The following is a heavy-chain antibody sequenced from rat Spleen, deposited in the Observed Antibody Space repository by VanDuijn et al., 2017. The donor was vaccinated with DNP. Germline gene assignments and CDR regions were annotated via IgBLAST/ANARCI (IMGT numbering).Heavy chain of an antibody. Sequence: EVQLVESGGGLVQPGRSLKLSCAASGFTFSNFPMAWVRQAPKKGLEWVATISHDDSGTYYRDSVKGRFTISRDNAKNTLYLQMDSLRSEDTATYYCATSDSYGFASWGQGTLVTVSS. V-gene: IGHV5-7*01. CDR3: ATSDSYGFAS. CDR2: ISHDDSGT. J-gene: IGHJ3*01. CDR1: GFTFSNFP. D-gene: IGHD1-2*01.